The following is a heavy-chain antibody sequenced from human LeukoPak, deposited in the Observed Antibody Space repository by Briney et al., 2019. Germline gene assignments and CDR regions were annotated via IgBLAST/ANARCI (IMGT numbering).Heavy chain of an antibody. J-gene: IGHJ4*02. CDR2: IYYSGST. Sequence: SETLSLTCTVSGGSINSYYWSWIRQPPGKGLEWIGYIYYSGSTNYNPSLKSRVTISVDTSKNQFSLKLSSVTAADTAVYYCASKGYRYWGQGTLVTVSS. CDR1: GGSINSYY. V-gene: IGHV4-59*08. D-gene: IGHD3-16*02. CDR3: ASKGYRY.